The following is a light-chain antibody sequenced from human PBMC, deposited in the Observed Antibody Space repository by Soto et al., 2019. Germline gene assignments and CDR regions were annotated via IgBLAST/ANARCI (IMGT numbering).Light chain of an antibody. V-gene: IGKV1-39*01. J-gene: IGKJ4*01. CDR1: HYIDTY. CDR3: QQSYNPPPLT. CDR2: AAS. Sequence: DIQMTQSPSSLAASVGDRITITCRASHYIDTYLNWYQQKPGRGPSLLIYAASYLQNGVPSRFSGSGSGTDFTLTISGLQPEDFATYFCQQSYNPPPLTFGGGTNVEI.